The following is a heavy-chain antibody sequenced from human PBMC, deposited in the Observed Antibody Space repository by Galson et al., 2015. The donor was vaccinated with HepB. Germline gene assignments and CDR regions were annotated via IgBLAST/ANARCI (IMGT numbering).Heavy chain of an antibody. CDR2: ISYDGSNK. CDR3: ARDSRQTYYYDRSGSAFDI. D-gene: IGHD3-22*01. CDR1: GFTFSSYA. J-gene: IGHJ3*02. Sequence: SLRLSCAASGFTFSSYAMHWVRQAPGKGLEWVAVISYDGSNKYYADSVKGRFTISRDNSKNTLYLQMNSLRAEDTAVYYCARDSRQTYYYDRSGSAFDIWGQGTMVTVSS. V-gene: IGHV3-30-3*01.